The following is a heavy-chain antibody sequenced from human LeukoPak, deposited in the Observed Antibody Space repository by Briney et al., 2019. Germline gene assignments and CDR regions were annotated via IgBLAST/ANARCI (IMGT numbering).Heavy chain of an antibody. CDR1: GYSISSGYY. CDR3: ARVRAIVVVTAIPYYFDY. D-gene: IGHD2-21*02. CDR2: IYHSGGT. Sequence: SETLSLTCTVSGYSISSGYYWGWRRHPPEKVLGGVGRIYHSGGTYYNPSLKSRVTISVDTSKNQFSLELSSVTAADTAVYYCARVRAIVVVTAIPYYFDYWGQGTLVTVSS. V-gene: IGHV4-38-2*02. J-gene: IGHJ4*02.